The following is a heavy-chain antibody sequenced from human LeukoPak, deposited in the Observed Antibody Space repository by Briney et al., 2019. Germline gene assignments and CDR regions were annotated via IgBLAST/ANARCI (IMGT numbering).Heavy chain of an antibody. CDR1: GGSISSSSYY. Sequence: PSETLSLTCTVSGGSISSSSYYWGWIRQPPGKGLEWIGSIYYSGSTYYNPSLKSRVTKSVDTSKNQFSLKLSSVTAADTAVYYCAREEVRGLPSDYWFDPWGQGTLVIVSS. CDR3: AREEVRGLPSDYWFDP. J-gene: IGHJ5*02. D-gene: IGHD3-10*01. V-gene: IGHV4-39*07. CDR2: IYYSGST.